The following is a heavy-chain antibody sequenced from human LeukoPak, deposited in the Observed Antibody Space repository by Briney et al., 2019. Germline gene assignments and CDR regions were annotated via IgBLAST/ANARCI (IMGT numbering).Heavy chain of an antibody. V-gene: IGHV3-23*01. J-gene: IGHJ4*02. CDR2: ISYSGGGT. D-gene: IGHD3-22*01. Sequence: PGGSLRLSCAASGFTFGSYAMNWVRQAPGKGLEWVSGISYSGGGTYYADSVKGRFTISRDNSKNTLYLQMNSLRAEDTAVYYCAKDGDSRGYFYYFDYWGQGTLVTVSS. CDR3: AKDGDSRGYFYYFDY. CDR1: GFTFGSYA.